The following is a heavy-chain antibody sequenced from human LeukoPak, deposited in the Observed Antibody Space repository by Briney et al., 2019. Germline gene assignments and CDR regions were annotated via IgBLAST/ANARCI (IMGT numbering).Heavy chain of an antibody. J-gene: IGHJ3*02. CDR3: ARGALAYCGGDCYSKDAFDI. D-gene: IGHD2-21*02. CDR1: GGSISSYY. V-gene: IGHV4-59*01. Sequence: SQTLSLTCTVSGGSISSYYWSWIRQPPGKGLEWIGYIYYSGSTNYNPSLKSRVTISVDTSKNQFSLKLSSVTAADTAVYYCARGALAYCGGDCYSKDAFDIWGQGTMVTVSS. CDR2: IYYSGST.